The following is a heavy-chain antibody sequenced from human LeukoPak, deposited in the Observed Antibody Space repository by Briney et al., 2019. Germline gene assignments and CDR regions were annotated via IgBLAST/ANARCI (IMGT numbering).Heavy chain of an antibody. CDR3: ARAYGDHNLFDP. J-gene: IGHJ5*02. D-gene: IGHD4-17*01. CDR2: ISGSGGST. CDR1: GFTFSSYA. V-gene: IGHV3-23*01. Sequence: GGSLRLSCAASGFTFSSYAMSWVRQAPGKGLEWVSAISGSGGSTYYADSVKGRFTISRDNSKNTLYLQMNGLRAEDTAVYYCARAYGDHNLFDPWGQGTLVTVSS.